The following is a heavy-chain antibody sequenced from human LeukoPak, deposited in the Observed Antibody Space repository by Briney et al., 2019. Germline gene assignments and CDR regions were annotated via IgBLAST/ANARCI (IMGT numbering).Heavy chain of an antibody. CDR1: GFTFSSYA. CDR2: ISYDGSNK. V-gene: IGHV3-30*01. Sequence: PGRSLRLSCAASGFTFSSYAMHWVRQAPGKGLGWVAVISYDGSNKYYADSVKGRFTISGDNSKNTLYLQMNSLRAEDTAVYYCARDGRDGYAGDAFDIWGQGTMVTVSS. CDR3: ARDGRDGYAGDAFDI. J-gene: IGHJ3*02. D-gene: IGHD5-24*01.